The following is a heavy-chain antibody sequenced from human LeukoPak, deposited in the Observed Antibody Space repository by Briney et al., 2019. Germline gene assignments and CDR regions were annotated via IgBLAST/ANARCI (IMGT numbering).Heavy chain of an antibody. Sequence: AGGSLRLSCAASGVTFSSYAMSWVRQPPGKGLEWVSAISGSGGSTYYADSVKGRFTISRDNSKNTLYLQMNSLRAEDTAVYYCARVLSGSWDWFDPWGQGTLVTVSS. V-gene: IGHV3-23*01. CDR1: GVTFSSYA. J-gene: IGHJ5*02. CDR3: ARVLSGSWDWFDP. CDR2: ISGSGGST. D-gene: IGHD3-22*01.